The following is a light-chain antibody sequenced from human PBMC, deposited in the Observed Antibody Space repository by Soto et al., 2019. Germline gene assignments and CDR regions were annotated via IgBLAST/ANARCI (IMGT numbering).Light chain of an antibody. CDR1: KLGDKY. J-gene: IGLJ1*01. V-gene: IGLV3-1*01. CDR2: QDN. Sequence: SSELTQPPSVSVSPGQTASITCSGDKLGDKYACWYQQKPGQSPVLVIYQDNKRPSGIPERFSGSNSGNTATLTIRGTQAMDEADYYCQAWDSTTAVFGTGTKLTVL. CDR3: QAWDSTTAV.